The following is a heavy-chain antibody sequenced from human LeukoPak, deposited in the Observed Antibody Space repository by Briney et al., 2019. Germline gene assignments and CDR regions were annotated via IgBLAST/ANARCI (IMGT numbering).Heavy chain of an antibody. J-gene: IGHJ4*02. Sequence: GASVKVSCKASGYTFTGYYMHWVRQAPGQGLEWMGWINPNSGGTNYAQKFQGRVTMTRDTSISTAYMELSRLRSDDTAVYYCARGAGILTGYYISHWGQGTLVTVSS. V-gene: IGHV1-2*02. CDR2: INPNSGGT. CDR3: ARGAGILTGYYISH. CDR1: GYTFTGYY. D-gene: IGHD3-9*01.